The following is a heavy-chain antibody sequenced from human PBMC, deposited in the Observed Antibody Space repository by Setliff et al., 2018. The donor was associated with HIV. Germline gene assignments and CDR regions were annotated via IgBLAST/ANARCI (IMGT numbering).Heavy chain of an antibody. Sequence: SVKVSCKASGGTFSSYITAWVRQAPGQGLEWMGGIHPIFGTTNYARDFMGRVSITADESTNTAYMELSSLRSDDSAIYYCARGIPRGTVFGGVGYFDYWGQGTPVTVSS. CDR1: GGTFSSYI. D-gene: IGHD3-3*01. V-gene: IGHV1-69*13. CDR3: ARGIPRGTVFGGVGYFDY. CDR2: IHPIFGTT. J-gene: IGHJ4*02.